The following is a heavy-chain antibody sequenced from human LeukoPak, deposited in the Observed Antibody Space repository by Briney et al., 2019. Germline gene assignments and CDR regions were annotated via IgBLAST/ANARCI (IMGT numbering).Heavy chain of an antibody. Sequence: GGSLRLPCAASGFTFDDYAMHWVRQAPGKGLEWVSLISGGGGSTYYADSVKGRFTISRDNSKNSLYLQMSSLRTEDTALYYCAKDRSVGALFDYWGQGTLVTVSS. J-gene: IGHJ4*02. V-gene: IGHV3-43*02. CDR2: ISGGGGST. CDR3: AKDRSVGALFDY. D-gene: IGHD1-26*01. CDR1: GFTFDDYA.